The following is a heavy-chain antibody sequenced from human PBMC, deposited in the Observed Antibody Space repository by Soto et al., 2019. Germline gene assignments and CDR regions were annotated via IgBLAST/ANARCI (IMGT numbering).Heavy chain of an antibody. CDR3: ARGPDILTGYPYYGMDV. CDR2: IYYSGST. D-gene: IGHD3-9*01. J-gene: IGHJ6*02. Sequence: SETLSLTCTVSGGSISSGDYYWSWIRQPPGEGLEWIGYIYYSGSTYYNPSLKSRVTISVDTSKNQFSLKLSSVTAADTAVYYCARGPDILTGYPYYGMDVWGQGTTVTVSS. CDR1: GGSISSGDYY. V-gene: IGHV4-30-4*01.